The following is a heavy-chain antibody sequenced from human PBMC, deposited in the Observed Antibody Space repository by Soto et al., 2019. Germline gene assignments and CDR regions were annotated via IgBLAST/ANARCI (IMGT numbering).Heavy chain of an antibody. CDR1: GYTFTSYD. CDR2: MNPNSGNT. CDR3: ARGRLQRNWFDP. D-gene: IGHD4-4*01. J-gene: IGHJ5*02. Sequence: ASVKVSCKASGYTFTSYDIIWVRQATGQGPEWMGWMNPNSGNTGYAQKFQGRVTMTRNTSISTAYMELSSLRSEDTAVYYCARGRLQRNWFDPWGQGTLVTVSS. V-gene: IGHV1-8*01.